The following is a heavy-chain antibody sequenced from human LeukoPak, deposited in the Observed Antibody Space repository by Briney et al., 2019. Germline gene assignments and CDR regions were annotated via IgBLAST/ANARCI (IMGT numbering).Heavy chain of an antibody. CDR1: GYTFTSYY. D-gene: IGHD6-19*01. Sequence: ASVKVSCKASGYTFTSYYMHWVRQAPGQGLEWMGIINPSGGSTSYAQKFQGRVTMTRDTSTSTAYMELSSLRSEDTAVYYCARAIAVAGVDYWGQGTLVTVSS. V-gene: IGHV1-46*03. J-gene: IGHJ4*02. CDR2: INPSGGST. CDR3: ARAIAVAGVDY.